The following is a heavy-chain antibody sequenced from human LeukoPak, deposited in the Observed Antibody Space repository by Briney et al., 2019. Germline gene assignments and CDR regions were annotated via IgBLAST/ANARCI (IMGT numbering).Heavy chain of an antibody. V-gene: IGHV3-48*04. D-gene: IGHD4-17*01. CDR3: ARDRSLVDGDYGVWFDA. Sequence: GGSLRLSCTASGFTLSTYTMNWVRQAPGKGLEWVSYISSTSTTKYYADSVKGRFTISRDNSKNSLDLQMNRLTAEGTAVYYCARDRSLVDGDYGVWFDAWGQGSLVTVSS. J-gene: IGHJ5*02. CDR2: ISSTSTTK. CDR1: GFTLSTYT.